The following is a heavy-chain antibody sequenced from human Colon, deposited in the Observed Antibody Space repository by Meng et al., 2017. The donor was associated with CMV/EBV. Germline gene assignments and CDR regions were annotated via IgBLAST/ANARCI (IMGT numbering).Heavy chain of an antibody. CDR2: ISGSGGDT. D-gene: IGHD4-23*01. J-gene: IGHJ4*02. Sequence: GESLKISCAASGFTFSSFDMSWVRQAPGKGLEWVSTISGSGGDTYYAGSVKGRFTISRDNSKNTVYFQMNSLRADDTAVYYCAKAPYDYDDNSYSFDYWGQGTLVTVSS. CDR3: AKAPYDYDDNSYSFDY. V-gene: IGHV3-23*01. CDR1: GFTFSSFD.